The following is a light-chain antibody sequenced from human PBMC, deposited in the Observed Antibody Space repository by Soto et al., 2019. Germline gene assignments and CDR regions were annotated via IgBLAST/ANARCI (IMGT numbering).Light chain of an antibody. V-gene: IGKV3-20*01. CDR1: QSVSSSY. J-gene: IGKJ2*01. CDR3: QQHGSSPHT. CDR2: GAS. Sequence: EIVLTQSPGTLSLSPGERATLSCRASQSVSSSYLAWYQHKPGRAPRLLIYGASSRATGIPDRFSGSGSGTDFTLTISRLEPEDFAVYYCQQHGSSPHTFGQGTKLEIK.